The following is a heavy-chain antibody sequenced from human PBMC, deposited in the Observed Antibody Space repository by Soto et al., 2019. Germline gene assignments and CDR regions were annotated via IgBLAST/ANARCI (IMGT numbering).Heavy chain of an antibody. D-gene: IGHD3-22*01. CDR3: AKGMLAGNYYDSSGYYYYYYYGMDV. J-gene: IGHJ6*02. Sequence: QVQLVESGGGVVQPGRSLRLSCAASGFTFSSYGMHWVRQAPGKGLEWVAVISYDGSNKYYADSVKGRFTISRDNSKITLYRQMNSLRAEDTAVYYCAKGMLAGNYYDSSGYYYYYYYGMDVWGQGTTVTVSS. CDR2: ISYDGSNK. CDR1: GFTFSSYG. V-gene: IGHV3-30*18.